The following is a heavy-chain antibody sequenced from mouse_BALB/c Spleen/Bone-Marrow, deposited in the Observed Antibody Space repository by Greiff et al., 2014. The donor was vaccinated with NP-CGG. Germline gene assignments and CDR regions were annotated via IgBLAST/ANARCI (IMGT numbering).Heavy chain of an antibody. V-gene: IGHV5-17*02. CDR3: ARKGAMITHYYAMDY. Sequence: EVMLVESGGGLVQPGGSRKLSCAASGFTFSSFVMHWVRQAPEKGLEWVAYISNGSSTIYYADTVKGRFTISRDNPKNTLFLQMTSLRSEDTAMYYCARKGAMITHYYAMDYWGQGTSVTVSS. D-gene: IGHD2-4*01. CDR1: GFTFSSFV. J-gene: IGHJ4*01. CDR2: ISNGSSTI.